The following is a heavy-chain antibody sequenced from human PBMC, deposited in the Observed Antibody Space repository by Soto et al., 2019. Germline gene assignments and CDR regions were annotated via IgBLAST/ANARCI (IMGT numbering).Heavy chain of an antibody. CDR2: IYYSGST. CDR3: ARDGRGSSSSGGLLGFDFDY. D-gene: IGHD6-6*01. CDR1: GGSISSYY. V-gene: IGHV4-59*01. J-gene: IGHJ4*02. Sequence: SETLSLTCTVSGGSISSYYWSWIRQPPGKGLEWIGYIYYSGSTNYNPSLKSRVTISVDTSKNQFSLKLSSVTAADTAVYYCARDGRGSSSSGGLLGFDFDYWGQGTLVTVSS.